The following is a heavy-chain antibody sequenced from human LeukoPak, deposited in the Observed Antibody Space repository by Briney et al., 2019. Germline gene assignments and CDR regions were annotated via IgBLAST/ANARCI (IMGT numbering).Heavy chain of an antibody. V-gene: IGHV3-23*01. CDR3: AKDGGTYYDFWSGYLYPYYFDY. CDR2: ISGSGGST. D-gene: IGHD3-3*01. J-gene: IGHJ4*02. CDR1: GFTFSSYA. Sequence: GGSLRLSCAASGFTFSSYALSWVRQPPGKGLEWVSAISGSGGSTYYADSVKGRFTISRDNSKNTLYLQMNSLRAEDTAVYYCAKDGGTYYDFWSGYLYPYYFDYWGQGTLVTVSS.